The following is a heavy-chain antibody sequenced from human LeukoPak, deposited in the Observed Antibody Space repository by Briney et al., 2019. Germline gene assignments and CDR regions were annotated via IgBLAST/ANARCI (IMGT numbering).Heavy chain of an antibody. Sequence: PGRSLRLSCAASGFTFSSYSMNWVRQAPGKGLEWVSSISSSSSYIYHADSVKGRFTISRDNAKNSLYLQMNSLRAEDTAVYYCARIASTSGILRYFDHDYWGQGTLVTVSS. CDR3: ARIASTSGILRYFDHDY. CDR1: GFTFSSYS. V-gene: IGHV3-21*01. J-gene: IGHJ4*02. CDR2: ISSSSSYI. D-gene: IGHD3-9*01.